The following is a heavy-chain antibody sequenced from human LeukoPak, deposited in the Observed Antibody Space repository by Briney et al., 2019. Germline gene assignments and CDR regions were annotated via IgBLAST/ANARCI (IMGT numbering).Heavy chain of an antibody. CDR3: ASSGTALRIFNGIVA. Sequence: SETLSLTRALSAGSIYSDYRNWIRQPPGKGLEWIGYISYSGSTNFNPSLKSRVTISVDTSKNQFSLKLSSVTAADTAVYYCASSGTALRIFNGIVAWGQGTMVTVSS. V-gene: IGHV4-59*01. CDR1: AGSIYSDY. J-gene: IGHJ5*01. D-gene: IGHD1-14*01. CDR2: ISYSGST.